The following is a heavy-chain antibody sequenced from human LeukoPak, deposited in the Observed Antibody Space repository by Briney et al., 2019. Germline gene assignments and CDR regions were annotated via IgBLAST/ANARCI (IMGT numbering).Heavy chain of an antibody. V-gene: IGHV3-74*01. CDR3: ARVVDTHFDY. J-gene: IGHJ4*02. D-gene: IGHD5-18*01. Sequence: PGRSLRLSCAASGFTFSSYWMHWARQAPGKGLVWVSRIKSDGSTTTYADSVKGRSTISRDNAKNTLYLQMNSLRAEDTAVYYCARVVDTHFDYSGQGKLVTVSS. CDR1: GFTFSSYW. CDR2: IKSDGSTT.